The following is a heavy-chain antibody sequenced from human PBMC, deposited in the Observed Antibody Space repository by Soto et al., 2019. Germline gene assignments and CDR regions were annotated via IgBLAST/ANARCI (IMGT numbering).Heavy chain of an antibody. Sequence: GASVKVSCKASGYTFTNYGVNWVRQAPGQGLEWMGWISPYNDNTNYAQKLQGRVTMTTDTSTSTVYMELRSLRSDDTAVYYCARDYGSGSYYSVYWGQGTLVTVSS. J-gene: IGHJ4*02. CDR3: ARDYGSGSYYSVY. D-gene: IGHD3-10*01. CDR2: ISPYNDNT. CDR1: GYTFTNYG. V-gene: IGHV1-18*04.